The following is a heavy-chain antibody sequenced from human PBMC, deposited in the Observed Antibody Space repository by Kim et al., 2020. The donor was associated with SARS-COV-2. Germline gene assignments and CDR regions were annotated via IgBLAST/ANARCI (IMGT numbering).Heavy chain of an antibody. J-gene: IGHJ4*02. CDR1: GFTFSTYA. CDR2: IGDDGANK. D-gene: IGHD6-13*01. V-gene: IGHV3-23*01. Sequence: GGSLRLSCAASGFTFSTYAMRWVRQAPARGLEWVAVIGDDGANKYYADSVKGRFTISRDNSKNTLYLQMNNLRAEDAAVYYCAKVVSSRIAAPGERHFDYWGQGTLVTVSS. CDR3: AKVVSSRIAAPGERHFDY.